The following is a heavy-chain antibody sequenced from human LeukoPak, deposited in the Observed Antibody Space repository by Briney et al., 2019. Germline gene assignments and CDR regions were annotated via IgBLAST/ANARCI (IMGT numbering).Heavy chain of an antibody. V-gene: IGHV1-8*01. D-gene: IGHD6-6*01. J-gene: IGHJ4*02. CDR1: GYTLTSYD. CDR3: ARVLSSIPSRPFDY. Sequence: GASVTVSCKASGYTLTSYDINWVRQATGQGLEWMGWMNPNSGNTGYAQKFQGRVTMTRNTSISTAYMELSSLRSEDTAVYYCARVLSSIPSRPFDYWGQGTLVTVSS. CDR2: MNPNSGNT.